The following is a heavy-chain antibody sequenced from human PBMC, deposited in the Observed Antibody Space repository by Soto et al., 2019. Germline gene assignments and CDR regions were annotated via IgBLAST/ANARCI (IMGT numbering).Heavy chain of an antibody. V-gene: IGHV3-23*01. J-gene: IGHJ5*02. CDR2: VSGGSGVT. CDR3: TRWNGYGDL. Sequence: EMQLLETGGGLVQPGGSLRLSCVVSGFSFSTYGVTWVRQAPGKGLEWVCGVSGGSGVTHYTDSVKGRFTISGDDSKNTVYLQMHSLRGEDTAVYYCTRWNGYGDLWAPGTLVTVSS. D-gene: IGHD1-1*01. CDR1: GFSFSTYG.